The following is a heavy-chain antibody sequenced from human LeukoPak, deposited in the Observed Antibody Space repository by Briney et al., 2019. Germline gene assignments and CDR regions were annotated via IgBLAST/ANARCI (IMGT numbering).Heavy chain of an antibody. Sequence: PSETLSLTCAVYGGSFSGYYWSWIRQPPGKGLEWIGEINHSGSTNYNPSLKSRVTISVDTSKNQFSLKLSSVTAADTAVYYCARSDILTGYNYFDYWGQGTLVTVSS. D-gene: IGHD3-9*01. CDR3: ARSDILTGYNYFDY. V-gene: IGHV4-34*01. CDR2: INHSGST. J-gene: IGHJ4*02. CDR1: GGSFSGYY.